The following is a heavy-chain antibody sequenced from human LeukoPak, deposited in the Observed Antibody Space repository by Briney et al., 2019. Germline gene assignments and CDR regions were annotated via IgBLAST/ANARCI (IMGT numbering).Heavy chain of an antibody. CDR1: GFTLSDYY. V-gene: IGHV3-11*06. D-gene: IGHD5-12*01. J-gene: IGHJ3*02. CDR3: ARGPLASLHAFDI. CDR2: ISGNSPYR. Sequence: PGGSLRLSCAASGFTLSDYYMTWIRQSPGKGLEWISYISGNSPYRTYAASVEGRFTVSRDNAQNSLHLQMNSLTAEDTAGYYCARGPLASLHAFDIWGQGTKVTVST.